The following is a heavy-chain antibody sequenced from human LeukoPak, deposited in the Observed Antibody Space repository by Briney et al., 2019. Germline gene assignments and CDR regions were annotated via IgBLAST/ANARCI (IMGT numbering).Heavy chain of an antibody. CDR3: ARDAGPGYYYYMDV. D-gene: IGHD3-10*01. J-gene: IGHJ6*03. CDR2: IYTSGST. CDR1: GGSISSYY. Sequence: SETLSLTCTVSGGSISSYYWSWIRQPAGKGLEWIGRIYTSGSTNYNPSLKSRVAMSVDTSKNQFSLKMSSVTAADTAVYYCARDAGPGYYYYMDVWGKGTTVTVSS. V-gene: IGHV4-4*07.